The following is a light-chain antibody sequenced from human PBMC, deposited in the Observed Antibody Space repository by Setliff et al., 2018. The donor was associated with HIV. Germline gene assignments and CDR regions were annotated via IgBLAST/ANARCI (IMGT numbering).Light chain of an antibody. J-gene: IGLJ1*01. CDR3: SSYTTSITFV. Sequence: QSALTQPPYVSGAPGQSVTISCTGSTSDIGHYNRVSWYQQPPGAAPKLIMCEVSHRPSGVPDRFSGSKSDSTASLTISGLQPEDEADYYCSSYTTSITFVFGTGTKGTVL. V-gene: IGLV2-18*02. CDR2: EVS. CDR1: TSDIGHYNR.